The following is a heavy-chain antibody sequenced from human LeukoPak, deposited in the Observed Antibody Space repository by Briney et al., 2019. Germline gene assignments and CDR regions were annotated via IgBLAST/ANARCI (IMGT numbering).Heavy chain of an antibody. J-gene: IGHJ6*03. D-gene: IGHD3-22*01. CDR2: IYWDDDK. Sequence: SGPTLVNPTQTLTLTCTFSGFSLSTSGVGVGWIRQPPGKALEWLALIYWDDDKRYSPSLKSRLTITKDTSKNQVVLTMTNMDPVDTATYYCARRATDSSGYLYYYYYYMDVWGKGTTVTVSS. CDR3: ARRATDSSGYLYYYYYYMDV. CDR1: GFSLSTSGVG. V-gene: IGHV2-5*02.